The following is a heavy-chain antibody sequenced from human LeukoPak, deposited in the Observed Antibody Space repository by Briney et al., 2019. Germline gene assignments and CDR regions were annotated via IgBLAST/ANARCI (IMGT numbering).Heavy chain of an antibody. V-gene: IGHV3-21*01. D-gene: IGHD3-9*01. CDR1: GFTFSSYS. Sequence: GGSLTLSCAASGFTFSSYSMNWVRQAPGKGLEWVSSISSGSSYIYYADSVKGRFTISRDNAKNSLYLQMNSLRAEDTAVYYCARDGVLYYDILTGYSGYYYYGMGVWGKGTTVTVSS. CDR3: ARDGVLYYDILTGYSGYYYYGMGV. CDR2: ISSGSSYI. J-gene: IGHJ6*04.